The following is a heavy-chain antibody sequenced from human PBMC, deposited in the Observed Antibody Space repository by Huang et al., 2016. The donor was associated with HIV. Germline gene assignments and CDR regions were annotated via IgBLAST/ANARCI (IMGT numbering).Heavy chain of an antibody. Sequence: EVHLVQSGAEVKEPGESLKISCQASGYNFDSYWIGWVRQMPGKGLEWMGVIDPGDSDTRYDPSFQGQVTISADQSINTADLQWSSLKASDTAIYFCARQGLWLPPTDPFDYWGQGTPVTVSA. CDR2: IDPGDSDT. CDR1: GYNFDSYW. D-gene: IGHD3-10*01. CDR3: ARQGLWLPPTDPFDY. J-gene: IGHJ4*02. V-gene: IGHV5-51*01.